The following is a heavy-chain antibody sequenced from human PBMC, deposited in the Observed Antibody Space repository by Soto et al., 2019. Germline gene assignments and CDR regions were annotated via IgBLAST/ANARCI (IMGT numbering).Heavy chain of an antibody. Sequence: QVQLVESGGGVVQPGRSLRLSCAASGFTFSTYGMHWVRQTPGKGLEWVAVISYDGSNKYYADSVKGRFTISRDNSKNTLYLQMNSLRAGDTAVYYCANPTLPWGQGTLVTVSS. J-gene: IGHJ5*02. CDR1: GFTFSTYG. CDR3: ANPTLP. V-gene: IGHV3-30*18. CDR2: ISYDGSNK.